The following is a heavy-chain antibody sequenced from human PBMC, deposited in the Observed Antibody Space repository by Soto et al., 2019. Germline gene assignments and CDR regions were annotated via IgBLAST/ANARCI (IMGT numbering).Heavy chain of an antibody. V-gene: IGHV3-30*18. CDR1: RFTFSGYG. Sequence: QVQLVLSGGGVVQPGTSLRLSCAASRFTFSGYGMQWVRQAPGKGLEWVAVVSYDGSNKYYADSVQGRFTITRDNSKKTLFLQMNSLRAEDTAVYYCAKERTPAGGGAIDHWGQGILVSVSS. CDR2: VSYDGSNK. J-gene: IGHJ4*02. CDR3: AKERTPAGGGAIDH. D-gene: IGHD6-13*01.